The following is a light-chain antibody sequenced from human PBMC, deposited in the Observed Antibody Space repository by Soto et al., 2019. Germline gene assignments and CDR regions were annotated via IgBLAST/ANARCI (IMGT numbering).Light chain of an antibody. CDR3: QEYDSVRLT. CDR2: AAS. Sequence: DIQMTQSPSSLSASVGDTVTITCRASQGVADHLAWYQQKPGGVPELLISAASTLESGVPSRFSGSGSKKDFTLTISNVQPGGVATYYCQEYDSVRLTFGGGTKVDIK. CDR1: QGVADH. J-gene: IGKJ4*01. V-gene: IGKV1-27*01.